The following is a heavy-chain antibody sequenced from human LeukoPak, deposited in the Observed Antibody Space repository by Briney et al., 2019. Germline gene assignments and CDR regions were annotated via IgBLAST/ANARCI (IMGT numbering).Heavy chain of an antibody. D-gene: IGHD2-15*01. CDR2: IYSGGST. CDR3: ARDQYCSGGSCTAY. J-gene: IGHJ4*02. Sequence: HPGGSLRLSCAASGFTISSNYMSWVRQAPGKGLEWVSVIYSGGSTYYADSVKGRFTISRDNSKNTLYLQMNSLRAEDTAVYYCARDQYCSGGSCTAYWGQGTLVTVSS. V-gene: IGHV3-53*01. CDR1: GFTISSNY.